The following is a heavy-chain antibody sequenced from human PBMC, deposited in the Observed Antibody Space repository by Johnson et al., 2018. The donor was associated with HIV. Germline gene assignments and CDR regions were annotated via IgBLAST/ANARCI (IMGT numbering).Heavy chain of an antibody. J-gene: IGHJ3*02. CDR1: GFTFSDYN. CDR3: ARDTSYGYERGAFDI. Sequence: VQLVESGGGLVKPGGSLRLSCATSGFTFSDYNMNWIRQAPGKGLEWVSAIGPAGDTYYPGSVKGRFTISRENAKNSLYLQMNSLRAGDTAVYYCARDTSYGYERGAFDIWGQGTMVTVSS. V-gene: IGHV3-13*01. D-gene: IGHD3-16*01. CDR2: IGPAGDT.